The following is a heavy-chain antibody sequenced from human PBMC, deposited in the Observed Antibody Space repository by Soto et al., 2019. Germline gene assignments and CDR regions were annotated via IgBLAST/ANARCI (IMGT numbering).Heavy chain of an antibody. Sequence: PSETLSLTCTVSGGSVSSGSYYWSWIRQPPGKGLEWIGYIYYSGSTNYNPSLKSRVTISVDTSKDQFSLKLSSVTAADTAVYYCARSEELEAGVPIDYWGQGTLGTVSS. V-gene: IGHV4-61*01. CDR2: IYYSGST. CDR1: GGSVSSGSYY. D-gene: IGHD6-19*01. CDR3: ARSEELEAGVPIDY. J-gene: IGHJ4*02.